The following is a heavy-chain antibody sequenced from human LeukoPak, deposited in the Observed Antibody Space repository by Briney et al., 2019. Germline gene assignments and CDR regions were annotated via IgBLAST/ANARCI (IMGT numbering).Heavy chain of an antibody. J-gene: IGHJ4*02. CDR3: ARGGYDSSGYYYYFDF. CDR2: INSGGST. D-gene: IGHD3-22*01. V-gene: IGHV3-53*01. CDR1: GITVNSNY. Sequence: GGSLRLSCAASGITVNSNYMSWVRQAPGKGLGLVSTINSGGSTYYTGSLKGRFTISRDNSKNTVYLQMNSLRAEDTAVYYCARGGYDSSGYYYYFDFWGQGTLVTVSS.